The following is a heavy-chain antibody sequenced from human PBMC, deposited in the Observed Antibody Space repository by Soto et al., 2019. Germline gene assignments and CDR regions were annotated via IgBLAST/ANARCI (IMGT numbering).Heavy chain of an antibody. J-gene: IGHJ4*02. Sequence: PGGSLRLSCAPSGFTFGDYAMQWVRQAPGKGLEWVSAISWNSGSIDYADSVKGRFTISRDNAKNSLYLQMNSLRAEDTALYYCAKSHTTSGWYVTTDYWGQGTRVTVSS. D-gene: IGHD6-19*01. CDR1: GFTFGDYA. CDR2: ISWNSGSI. CDR3: AKSHTTSGWYVTTDY. V-gene: IGHV3-9*01.